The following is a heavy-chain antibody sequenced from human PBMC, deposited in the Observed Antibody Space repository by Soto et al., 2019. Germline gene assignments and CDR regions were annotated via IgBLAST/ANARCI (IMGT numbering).Heavy chain of an antibody. V-gene: IGHV4-39*01. CDR1: NFSVLTSIYY. CDR2: VYYTGTT. Sequence: LSLTCTVSNFSVLTSIYYLAGIRQPPGKGLEWVGTVYYTGTTYYNPSLQSRVTISIDTSKNQFSLNLSSVTAADTAVYYCARNWNLALVPAAYFDSWGQGTLVTVSS. CDR3: ARNWNLALVPAAYFDS. D-gene: IGHD2-2*01. J-gene: IGHJ4*02.